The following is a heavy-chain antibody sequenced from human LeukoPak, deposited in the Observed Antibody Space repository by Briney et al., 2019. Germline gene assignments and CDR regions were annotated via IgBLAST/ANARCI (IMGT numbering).Heavy chain of an antibody. J-gene: IGHJ5*02. CDR3: ARDREVAARPGGWFDP. Sequence: SVRVSCKASGGNIDNFAISWVRQAPGQGLEWMGGLSPLLTTYAQKFRGRVTISADESTNTVYMDLSTLTSEDTAVYFCARDREVAARPGGWFDPWGQGTQVTVSS. D-gene: IGHD6-6*01. CDR2: LSPLLTT. V-gene: IGHV1-69*01. CDR1: GGNIDNFA.